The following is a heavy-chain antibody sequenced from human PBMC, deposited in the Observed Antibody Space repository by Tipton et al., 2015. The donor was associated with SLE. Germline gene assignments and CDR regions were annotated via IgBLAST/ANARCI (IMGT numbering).Heavy chain of an antibody. CDR2: IYYSGST. Sequence: TLSLTCTVSGGSISSYYWSWIRQPPGKGLEWIGYIYYSGSTNYNPSLKSRVTMSVDTSKNQFSLKLSSVTAADTAVYYCARFKAVAGTIWFDPWGQGTQVTVSS. J-gene: IGHJ5*02. CDR3: ARFKAVAGTIWFDP. D-gene: IGHD6-19*01. CDR1: GGSISSYY. V-gene: IGHV4-59*01.